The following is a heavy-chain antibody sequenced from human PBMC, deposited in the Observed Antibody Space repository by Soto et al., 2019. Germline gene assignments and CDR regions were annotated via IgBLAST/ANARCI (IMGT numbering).Heavy chain of an antibody. CDR1: GISYTTYA. Sequence: VQLVQSGAEVKKPGASVRISCTASGISYTTYAIHWVRQVPGQGLEWMGWINAGNGDTRYSQRFQGRVTLTRDTSATTTYMDLSSLRSEDTSIYYCARAISGYVTWGQGTLVTVSS. J-gene: IGHJ4*02. CDR2: INAGNGDT. D-gene: IGHD5-12*01. V-gene: IGHV1-3*01. CDR3: ARAISGYVT.